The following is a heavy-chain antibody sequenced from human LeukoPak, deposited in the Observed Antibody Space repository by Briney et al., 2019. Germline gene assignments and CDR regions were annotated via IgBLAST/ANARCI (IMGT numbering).Heavy chain of an antibody. J-gene: IGHJ4*02. CDR1: GFTFSSYA. V-gene: IGHV3-23*01. Sequence: GGSLRLSCAASGFTFSSYAMSCVRQVPGKGLEWVSDISGSGGSTYYADSVKGRFTISRDNSKNTLYLQMNRLRAEDTAIYYCATDYYVSGSYYRLFYWGQGTLVTVSS. D-gene: IGHD3-10*01. CDR3: ATDYYVSGSYYRLFY. CDR2: ISGSGGST.